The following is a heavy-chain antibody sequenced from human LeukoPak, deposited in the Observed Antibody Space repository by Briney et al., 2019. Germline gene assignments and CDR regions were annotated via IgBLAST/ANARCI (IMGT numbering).Heavy chain of an antibody. CDR3: ARETYSDYSLFDY. D-gene: IGHD4-11*01. V-gene: IGHV4-39*02. Sequence: SETLSLTCTVSGGXISSVSYFWGLVRQPPGKGLEWIGSIYYSGSTFYNPSLKSRVTISVDTSKNQFSLRLTSVTAADTAVYYCARETYSDYSLFDYWGQGTLVTVSS. CDR2: IYYSGST. J-gene: IGHJ4*02. CDR1: GGXISSVSYF.